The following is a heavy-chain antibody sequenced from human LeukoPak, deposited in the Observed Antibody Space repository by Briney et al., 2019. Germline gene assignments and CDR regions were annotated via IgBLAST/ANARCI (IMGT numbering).Heavy chain of an antibody. J-gene: IGHJ6*02. D-gene: IGHD2-2*01. CDR1: GFTFDDYT. Sequence: PGGSLRLSCAASGFTFDDYTMHWVRQAPGKGLEWVSLISWDGGSTYYADSVKGRFTISRDNSKNSLYLQMNSLRAEDTAVYYCAKRIGEDIVVVPSALYYYYGMDVWGQGTTVTVSS. V-gene: IGHV3-43*01. CDR2: ISWDGGST. CDR3: AKRIGEDIVVVPSALYYYYGMDV.